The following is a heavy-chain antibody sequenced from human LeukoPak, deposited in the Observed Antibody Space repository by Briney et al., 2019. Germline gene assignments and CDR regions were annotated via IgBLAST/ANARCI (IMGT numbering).Heavy chain of an antibody. CDR2: ISSSSSYI. CDR3: ARPISGYSYGIDP. V-gene: IGHV3-21*01. CDR1: GCTFSSYS. Sequence: GGSLRLSCAASGCTFSSYSMNWVRQAPGKGLEWVSSISSSSSYIYYADSVKGRFTISRDNAKNSLYLQMNSLRAEDTAVYYCARPISGYSYGIDPWGQGTLVTVSS. J-gene: IGHJ5*02. D-gene: IGHD5-18*01.